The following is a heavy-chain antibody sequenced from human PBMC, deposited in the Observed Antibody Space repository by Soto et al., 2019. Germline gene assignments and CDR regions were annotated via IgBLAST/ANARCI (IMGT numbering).Heavy chain of an antibody. CDR3: AKDQGIAASHGID. CDR1: GFTFNNYG. CDR2: ISNDGSDK. Sequence: QVQLVESGGGVVQPGRSLRLSCAASGFTFNNYGMHWVRQAPGKGLEWVATISNDGSDKYYADSVKGRLTISRDNSKNTLYLQMNSLRAEETAVYYCAKDQGIAASHGIDWGQWTMVTVSS. J-gene: IGHJ3*01. V-gene: IGHV3-30*18. D-gene: IGHD6-13*01.